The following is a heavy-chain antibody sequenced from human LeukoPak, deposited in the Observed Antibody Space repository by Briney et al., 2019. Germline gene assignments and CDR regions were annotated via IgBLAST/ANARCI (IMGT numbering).Heavy chain of an antibody. J-gene: IGHJ4*02. CDR2: INPNSGGT. Sequence: ASVKVSCKASGYTFTGYYMHWVRQAPGQGLEWMGWINPNSGGTNYAQKFQGRVTMTRDTSISTAYMELSRLRSDDTAVYYCARAGHGDRMYYFDSWGQGTLVTVSS. V-gene: IGHV1-2*02. D-gene: IGHD4-17*01. CDR1: GYTFTGYY. CDR3: ARAGHGDRMYYFDS.